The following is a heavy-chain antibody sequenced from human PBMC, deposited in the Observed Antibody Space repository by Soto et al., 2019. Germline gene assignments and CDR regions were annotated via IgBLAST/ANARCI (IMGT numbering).Heavy chain of an antibody. J-gene: IGHJ4*02. CDR2: ISYDGSNK. CDR1: GFTFSSYG. CDR3: AKDLPLNTLDY. Sequence: LRLSCAASGFTFSSYGMHWVRQAPGKGLEWVAVISYDGSNKYYADSVKGRFTISRDNSKNTLYLQMNSLRAEDTAVYYCAKDLPLNTLDYWGQGTLVTVSS. V-gene: IGHV3-30*18. D-gene: IGHD5-18*01.